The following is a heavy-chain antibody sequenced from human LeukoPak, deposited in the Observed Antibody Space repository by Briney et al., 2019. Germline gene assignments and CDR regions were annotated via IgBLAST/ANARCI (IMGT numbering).Heavy chain of an antibody. CDR1: GGPISSGGYY. CDR2: IYYSGST. Sequence: PSETLSLTCTVSGGPISSGGYYWRWIRQHPGKGLEWIGYIYYSGSTYYNPSLKSRVTISVDTSKNQFSLKLSSVTAADTAVYYCAREQVVPAALGAFDIWGQGTMVTVSS. CDR3: AREQVVPAALGAFDI. V-gene: IGHV4-31*03. J-gene: IGHJ3*02. D-gene: IGHD2-2*01.